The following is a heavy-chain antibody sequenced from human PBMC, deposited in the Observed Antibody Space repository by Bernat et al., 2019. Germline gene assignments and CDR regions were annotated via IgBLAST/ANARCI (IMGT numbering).Heavy chain of an antibody. CDR1: GFQISDAG. V-gene: IGHV3-15*01. J-gene: IGHJ4*02. D-gene: IGHD6-13*01. Sequence: QMEESGGGWVKPGGSLRLSCVASGFQISDAGGSWVRQAPGKGLEWIANIKRKIDGETIDYAAPVKGRFSISRDDSKNTAFLQMNSLKTEDTAVYFCTTGYGSDWYGWGQGTLVTVSS. CDR3: TTGYGSDWYG. CDR2: IKRKIDGETI.